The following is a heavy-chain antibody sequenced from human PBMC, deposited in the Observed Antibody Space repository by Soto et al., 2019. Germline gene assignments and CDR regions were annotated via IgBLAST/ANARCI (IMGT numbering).Heavy chain of an antibody. Sequence: GSLRLSCAASEFTFSNYAMNWVRLAPGKGLEWVANIKQDGSEKYYVDSVKGRFTISRDNSKNSLYLQMNSLRTEDTALYYCAKDTDTAMVTGYYYYGTDVWGQGTTVTVSS. CDR2: IKQDGSEK. CDR1: EFTFSNYA. CDR3: AKDTDTAMVTGYYYYGTDV. V-gene: IGHV3-7*03. J-gene: IGHJ6*02. D-gene: IGHD5-18*01.